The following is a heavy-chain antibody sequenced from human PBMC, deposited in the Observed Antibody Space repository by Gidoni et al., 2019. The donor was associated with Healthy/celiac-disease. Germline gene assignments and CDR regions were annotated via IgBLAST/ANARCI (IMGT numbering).Heavy chain of an antibody. CDR3: AKLMTTVTKRPLWAFDI. V-gene: IGHV3-23*01. Sequence: EVQLLESGGGLVQPGGSLRLSCAASGFTFSSYAMSWVRQAPGKGLEWVSAISGSGGSTYYADSVKGRFTISRDNSKNTLYLQMNSLRAEDTAVYYCAKLMTTVTKRPLWAFDIWGQGTMVTVSS. J-gene: IGHJ3*02. CDR2: ISGSGGST. D-gene: IGHD4-17*01. CDR1: GFTFSSYA.